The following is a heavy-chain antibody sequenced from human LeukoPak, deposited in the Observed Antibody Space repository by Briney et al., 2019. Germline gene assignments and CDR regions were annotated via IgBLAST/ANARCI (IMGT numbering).Heavy chain of an antibody. CDR2: IKQDGSEK. V-gene: IGHV3-7*01. CDR1: GFTFSSYW. CDR3: ARWRIAARRNWFDP. J-gene: IGHJ5*02. Sequence: GGSLRLSCAASGFTFSSYWMGWVRQAPGKGLEWVANIKQDGSEKYYVDSVKGRFTISRDNAKNSLYLQMNSLRAEDTAVYYCARWRIAARRNWFDPWGQGTLVTVSS. D-gene: IGHD6-6*01.